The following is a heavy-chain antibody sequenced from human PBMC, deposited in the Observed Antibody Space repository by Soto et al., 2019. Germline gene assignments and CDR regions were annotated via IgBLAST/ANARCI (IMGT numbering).Heavy chain of an antibody. V-gene: IGHV4-30-2*01. CDR1: GDSISRDGYS. Sequence: QLQLQESGSGLVKPSQTLVLTCTVSGDSISRDGYSWSWIRQPPGKGLEWIWFIYHSGATYYNPSPKSRVTTSVDKSKNQFSLRLASVPAADTAVYSCAREMSYYFDSWGQGTLVTVSS. CDR2: IYHSGAT. J-gene: IGHJ4*02. CDR3: AREMSYYFDS.